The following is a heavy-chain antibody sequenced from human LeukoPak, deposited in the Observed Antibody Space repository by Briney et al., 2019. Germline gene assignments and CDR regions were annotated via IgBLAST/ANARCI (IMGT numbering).Heavy chain of an antibody. CDR2: ISSSSSYI. Sequence: GGSLRLSCAASGFTFSSYSMSWVRQAPGKGLEWVSSISSSSSYIYYADSVKGRFTISRDNAKNSLYLQMNSLRAEDTAVYYCARRLYYDSSGYYNTAFDYWGQGTLVTVSS. CDR1: GFTFSSYS. D-gene: IGHD3-22*01. V-gene: IGHV3-21*01. CDR3: ARRLYYDSSGYYNTAFDY. J-gene: IGHJ4*02.